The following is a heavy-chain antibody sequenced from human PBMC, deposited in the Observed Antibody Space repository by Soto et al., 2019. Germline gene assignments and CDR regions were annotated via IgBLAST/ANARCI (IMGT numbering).Heavy chain of an antibody. D-gene: IGHD6-6*01. CDR3: AREFMYICSQESRFDL. J-gene: IGHJ5*02. V-gene: IGHV1-18*04. Sequence: QVHLVQSGGEVKKPGASVKVSCKASGFNFISYGINWVRQAPGQGLEWMGWISGYDGKTVYAHSVQDRVTMTTDATAGTAYMELRGMRYADTAIYYCAREFMYICSQESRFDLWGQGNLGTVTS. CDR1: GFNFISYG. CDR2: ISGYDGKT.